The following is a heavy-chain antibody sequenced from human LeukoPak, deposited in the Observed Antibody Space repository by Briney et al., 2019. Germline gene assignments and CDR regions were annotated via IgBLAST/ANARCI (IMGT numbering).Heavy chain of an antibody. CDR1: GFTSSIYA. CDR2: FSGGGDS. Sequence: PGGSLRLSCAAPGFTSSIYAVSWVRQAPGKGLEWVSAFSGGGDSYYADSVKGRFTISRDNSKKILYLQMNSLRAEDTAVYYCGKEVERHFDLKYWGQGTLVTVSS. J-gene: IGHJ4*02. CDR3: GKEVERHFDLKY. V-gene: IGHV3-23*01.